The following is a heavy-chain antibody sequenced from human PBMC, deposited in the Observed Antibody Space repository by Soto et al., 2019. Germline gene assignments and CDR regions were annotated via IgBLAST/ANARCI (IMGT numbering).Heavy chain of an antibody. Sequence: GGSLRLSCAASGFTFSDYYMSWIRQAPGKGLEWVSYISSSGSTIYYADSVKGRFTISGDNAKNSLYLQMNSLRAEDTAVYYCARELPFQYCSSTSCYVDYWGQGTLVTVSS. D-gene: IGHD2-2*01. V-gene: IGHV3-11*01. J-gene: IGHJ4*02. CDR2: ISSSGSTI. CDR3: ARELPFQYCSSTSCYVDY. CDR1: GFTFSDYY.